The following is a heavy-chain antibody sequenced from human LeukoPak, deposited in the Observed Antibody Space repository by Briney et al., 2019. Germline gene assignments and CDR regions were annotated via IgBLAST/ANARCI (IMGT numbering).Heavy chain of an antibody. CDR3: ARKGDYFDY. CDR1: GVTFSDYW. J-gene: IGHJ4*02. Sequence: GGSLRLSCAASGVTFSDYWMSWGRQAPGKGLEWVANIKQDGSEKYYVDSVKGRFTISRDNAKNSLYLQMNSLRAADTAVYYCARKGDYFDYWGQGTLVTVSS. V-gene: IGHV3-7*01. CDR2: IKQDGSEK.